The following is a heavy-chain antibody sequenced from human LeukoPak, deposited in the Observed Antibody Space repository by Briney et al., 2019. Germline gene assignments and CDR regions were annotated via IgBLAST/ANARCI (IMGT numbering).Heavy chain of an antibody. CDR2: IYWNDDK. CDR3: AHSGSWLAINDILTGYYMPFPFYFDY. V-gene: IGHV2-5*01. D-gene: IGHD3-9*01. J-gene: IGHJ4*02. CDR1: GFSLRTRGVG. Sequence: SGPTLVNPTQTLTLTCTFSGFSLRTRGVGVGWIRQPPGKALEWLSLIYWNDDKRYSPSLKSRLTITKDTSKNQVVLTMTNMDPVDTATYYCAHSGSWLAINDILTGYYMPFPFYFDYWGQGTLVTVSS.